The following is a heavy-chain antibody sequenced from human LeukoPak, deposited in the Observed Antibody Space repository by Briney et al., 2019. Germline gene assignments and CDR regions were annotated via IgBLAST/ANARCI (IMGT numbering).Heavy chain of an antibody. Sequence: PETLSLTCTVSGDSITGSTYYWGWIRQPPGKGLEWIGSMYYSGSTYYNPSLKSRVTMSADTSKNQVSLHLRSVTAADTAVYYCARQYYDSTGYYYFDYWGQGTLVTVSS. V-gene: IGHV4-39*01. J-gene: IGHJ4*02. CDR2: MYYSGST. CDR3: ARQYYDSTGYYYFDY. D-gene: IGHD3-22*01. CDR1: GDSITGSTYY.